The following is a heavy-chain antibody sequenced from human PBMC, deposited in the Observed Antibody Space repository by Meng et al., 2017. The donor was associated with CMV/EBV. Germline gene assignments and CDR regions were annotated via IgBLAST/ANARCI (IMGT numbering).Heavy chain of an antibody. CDR3: VRDKNGYSGFDYYFDY. CDR1: KLNLSGFS. J-gene: IGHJ4*02. D-gene: IGHD5-12*01. Sequence: SKLNLSGFSMHWLRQAPGKGLEWVAGLSYDGGKKFYADSMKGRFTISRDTSRNTLYLEMNSLRPEDTAVYYCVRDKNGYSGFDYYFDYWGQGTLVTVSS. CDR2: LSYDGGKK. V-gene: IGHV3-30*04.